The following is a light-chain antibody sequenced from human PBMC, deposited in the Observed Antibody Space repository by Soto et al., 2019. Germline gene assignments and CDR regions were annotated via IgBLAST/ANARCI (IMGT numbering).Light chain of an antibody. Sequence: EIVLTQSPATLSLSPGERATLSCRASQSFSSSYLAWYQQKPGQAPRLLIYGASSRATGIPDRFSGSGSGTDFTLTISRLEPEDFAVYYCQQRSNWPMSTFGQGTRLEIK. V-gene: IGKV3D-20*02. J-gene: IGKJ5*01. CDR1: QSFSSSY. CDR2: GAS. CDR3: QQRSNWPMST.